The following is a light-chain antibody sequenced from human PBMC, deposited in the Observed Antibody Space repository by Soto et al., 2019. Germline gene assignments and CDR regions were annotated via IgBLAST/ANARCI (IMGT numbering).Light chain of an antibody. J-gene: IGKJ4*01. CDR3: QQTMTFPFT. Sequence: DIQMTQSPSSVSASVGDRVTITCRASQPINSWLAWYQQKLGKAPKLVIYAASSLQSGVPSRFSGTGSGTDFTLTINSLQPEDFATYYCQQTMTFPFTFGGGTKVEIK. V-gene: IGKV1D-12*01. CDR1: QPINSW. CDR2: AAS.